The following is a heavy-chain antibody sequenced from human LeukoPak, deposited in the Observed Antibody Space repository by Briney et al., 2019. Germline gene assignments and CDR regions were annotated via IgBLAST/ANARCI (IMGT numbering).Heavy chain of an antibody. CDR3: ARFSGSYSWFDP. CDR2: IYYSGST. Sequence: SETLSLTCTVSGGSISSYYWSWIRQPPGKGLEWIEYIYYSGSTNYNPSLKSRVTISVDTSKDQFSLKLSSVTAADTAVYYCARFSGSYSWFDPWGQGTLVTVSS. V-gene: IGHV4-59*08. CDR1: GGSISSYY. J-gene: IGHJ5*02. D-gene: IGHD1-26*01.